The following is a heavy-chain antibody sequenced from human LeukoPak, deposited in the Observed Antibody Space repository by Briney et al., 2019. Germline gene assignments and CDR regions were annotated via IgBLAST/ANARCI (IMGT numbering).Heavy chain of an antibody. CDR2: LSGSGGST. D-gene: IGHD3-22*01. CDR1: GFTFSSYA. CDR3: ARVQWFFAFDI. J-gene: IGHJ3*02. V-gene: IGHV3-23*01. Sequence: PGGSLRLSCAASGFTFSSYAMSWVRQAPGKGLEWVSALSGSGGSTYYADSVKGRFTISRDNAMDSLYLQMNGLRAEDTATYYCARVQWFFAFDIWGQGTMVTVSS.